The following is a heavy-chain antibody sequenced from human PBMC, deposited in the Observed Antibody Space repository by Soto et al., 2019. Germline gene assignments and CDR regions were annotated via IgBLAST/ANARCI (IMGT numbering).Heavy chain of an antibody. V-gene: IGHV3-33*01. Sequence: PGGCMRLSCAASGFTFNSSGMHWVRQAPGKGLEWVAVIWYDGSNKYYADSVKGRFTISRDNSKNTLYLQMNSLRAEDTAVYYCARAPGYSGYEVVYYGMDVWGQGTTGTVSS. J-gene: IGHJ6*02. CDR2: IWYDGSNK. CDR3: ARAPGYSGYEVVYYGMDV. D-gene: IGHD5-12*01. CDR1: GFTFNSSG.